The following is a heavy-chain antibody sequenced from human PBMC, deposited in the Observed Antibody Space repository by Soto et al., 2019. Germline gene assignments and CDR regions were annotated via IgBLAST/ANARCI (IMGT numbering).Heavy chain of an antibody. J-gene: IGHJ4*02. CDR1: GGLFSSFA. CDR2: IIPVFGTT. Sequence: QLVQSGPELKKPGSSLKVSCKDSGGLFSSFAISWVRQAPGQGLEWLGGIIPVFGTTNYAEKFQDRVTITADESTNTAYMELSSLPSGDKDMYYCARGGGPYVWFNEFWGQGTLVTVSA. CDR3: ARGGGPYVWFNEF. D-gene: IGHD3-16*01. V-gene: IGHV1-69*01.